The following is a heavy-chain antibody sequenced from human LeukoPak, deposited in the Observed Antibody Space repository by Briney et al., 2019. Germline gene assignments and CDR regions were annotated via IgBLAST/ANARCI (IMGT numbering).Heavy chain of an antibody. Sequence: ASVKVSCKVSGYTFTSYYMHWVRQAPGQGLEWMGIINPSGGSTSYAQKFQGRVTMTRDTSTSTVYMELSSLRSEDTAVYYCARYTYYYDSSGYDESDYWGQGTLVTVSS. V-gene: IGHV1-46*03. D-gene: IGHD3-22*01. CDR1: GYTFTSYY. J-gene: IGHJ4*02. CDR2: INPSGGST. CDR3: ARYTYYYDSSGYDESDY.